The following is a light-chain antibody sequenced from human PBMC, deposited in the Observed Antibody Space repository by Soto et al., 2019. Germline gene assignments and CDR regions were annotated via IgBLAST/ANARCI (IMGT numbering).Light chain of an antibody. CDR2: GVS. CDR3: LQDYNYPFT. V-gene: IGKV1-6*01. CDR1: QGIGND. Sequence: AIQMTQSPSSLSASVGDRVTITCRASQGIGNDLSWYQQKPGKAPKLLIYGVSSLESGVPSRFSGRGSGTDFTLTISSLQPEDFATYYCLQDYNYPFTFGQGTKVEIK. J-gene: IGKJ2*01.